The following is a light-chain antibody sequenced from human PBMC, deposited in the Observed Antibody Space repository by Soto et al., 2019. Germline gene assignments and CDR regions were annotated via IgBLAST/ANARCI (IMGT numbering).Light chain of an antibody. CDR3: QSYDNSLSGSGV. V-gene: IGLV1-40*01. J-gene: IGLJ1*01. CDR1: SSNIGAGYD. Sequence: QSVLTQPPSVSGAPGQRVTISCTGSSSNIGAGYDVHWYQQLPGTAPKLLIYGNSNRPSGVPDRFSGSKSVTSASLAITGLQAEDEADYYCQSYDNSLSGSGVFGTGTKVTVL. CDR2: GNS.